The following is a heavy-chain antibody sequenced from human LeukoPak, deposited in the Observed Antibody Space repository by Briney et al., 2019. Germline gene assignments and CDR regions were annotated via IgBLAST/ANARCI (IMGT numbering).Heavy chain of an antibody. J-gene: IGHJ3*02. V-gene: IGHV3-53*01. D-gene: IGHD2-21*02. CDR1: GLTVSSNC. CDR2: IYSGGNT. CDR3: AKEGVTTSDAFDI. Sequence: GGSLRLSCAASGLTVSSNCMSWVRQAPGKGLEWVSFIYSGGNTYYADSVKGRFTISRDNSKNTVHLQMNSLRAEDTAMYYCAKEGVTTSDAFDIWGQGTMVTVSS.